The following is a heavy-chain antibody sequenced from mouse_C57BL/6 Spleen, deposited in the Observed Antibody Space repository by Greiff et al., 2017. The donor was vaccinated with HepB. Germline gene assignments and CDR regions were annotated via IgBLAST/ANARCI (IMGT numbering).Heavy chain of an antibody. J-gene: IGHJ3*01. V-gene: IGHV1-15*01. CDR1: GYTFTDYE. Sequence: QVQLQQSGAELVRPGASVTLSCKASGYTFTDYEMHWVKQTPVHGLEWIGAIDPETGGTAYNQKFKGKAILTADKSSSTAYMELRSLTSEDSAVYYCTRSVGYPSWFAYWGQGTLVTVSA. D-gene: IGHD2-2*01. CDR2: IDPETGGT. CDR3: TRSVGYPSWFAY.